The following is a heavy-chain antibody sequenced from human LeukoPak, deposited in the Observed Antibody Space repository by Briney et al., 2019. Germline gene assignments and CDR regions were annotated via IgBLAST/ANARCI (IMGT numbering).Heavy chain of an antibody. D-gene: IGHD3-22*01. J-gene: IGHJ4*02. CDR3: ARDGLANYYDSSGYAFDY. V-gene: IGHV3-7*01. Sequence: GGSLRLSCAASGFTFSSYWMSWVRQAPGKGLEWMANIKQDGGEKYYVDSVKGRFTISRDNAKNSLYLQMNSLRAEDTAVYYCARDGLANYYDSSGYAFDYWGQGTLVTVSS. CDR1: GFTFSSYW. CDR2: IKQDGGEK.